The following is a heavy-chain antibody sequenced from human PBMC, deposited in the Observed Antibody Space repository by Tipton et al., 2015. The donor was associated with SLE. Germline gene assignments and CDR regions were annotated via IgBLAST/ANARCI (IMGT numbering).Heavy chain of an antibody. J-gene: IGHJ4*02. D-gene: IGHD3-22*01. CDR2: IYYSGST. CDR1: GDSISGYY. CDR3: ARGSYDSSGYYLPLDY. V-gene: IGHV4-59*01. Sequence: TLSLTCNVSGDSISGYYWSWIRQPPGKGLEWIGYIYYSGSTNYNPSLKSRVTISVDTSKNQFSLKLSSVTAADTAVYYCARGSYDSSGYYLPLDYWGQGTLVTVSS.